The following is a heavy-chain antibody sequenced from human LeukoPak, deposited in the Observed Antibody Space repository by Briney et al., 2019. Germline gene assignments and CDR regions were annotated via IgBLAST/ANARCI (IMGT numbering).Heavy chain of an antibody. J-gene: IGHJ4*02. CDR2: INHSGST. V-gene: IGHV4-34*01. D-gene: IGHD1-26*01. CDR1: GGSFSGYY. Sequence: SETLSLTCAVYGGSFSGYYWSWIRQPPGKGLEWIGEINHSGSTNYNPSLKSRVTISEDTSKNQFSLKLSSVTAADTAVYYCATYSGSRKTFDYWGQGTLVTVSS. CDR3: ATYSGSRKTFDY.